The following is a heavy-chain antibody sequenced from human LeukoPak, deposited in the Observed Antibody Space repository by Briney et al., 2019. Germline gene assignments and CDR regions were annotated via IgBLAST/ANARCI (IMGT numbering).Heavy chain of an antibody. D-gene: IGHD6-13*01. J-gene: IGHJ3*02. CDR1: GGSISSYY. CDR3: ARRSATSSWHHDAFDI. CDR2: IYYSGST. V-gene: IGHV4-59*01. Sequence: PSETLSLTCTVFGGSISSYYWSWIRQPPGKGLEWIGYIYYSGSTNYNPSLKSRVTISVDTSKNQFSLKLTSVTAADTAVYYCARRSATSSWHHDAFDIWGQGTMVTVSS.